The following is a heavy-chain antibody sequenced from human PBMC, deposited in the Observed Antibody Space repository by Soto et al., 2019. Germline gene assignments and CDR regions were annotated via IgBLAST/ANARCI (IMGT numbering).Heavy chain of an antibody. CDR3: ASTEDRGRIAVAGLDY. CDR1: GGTFSSYT. V-gene: IGHV1-69*02. J-gene: IGHJ4*02. CDR2: IIPILGIA. D-gene: IGHD6-19*01. Sequence: ASVKVSCKASGGTFSSYTISWVRQAPGQGLEWMGRIIPILGIANYAQKFQGRVTITADKSTSTAYMELSSLRSEDTAVYYCASTEDRGRIAVAGLDYWGQGTLVTVSS.